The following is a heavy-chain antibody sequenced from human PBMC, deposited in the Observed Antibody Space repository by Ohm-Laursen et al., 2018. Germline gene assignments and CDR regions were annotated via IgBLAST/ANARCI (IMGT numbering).Heavy chain of an antibody. CDR1: GGTFSSYA. J-gene: IGHJ6*02. V-gene: IGHV1-69*04. D-gene: IGHD6-13*01. Sequence: SSVKVSCKASGGTFSSYAISWARQAPGQGLEWMGRIIPILGIANYAQKFQGRVTITADKSTSTAYMELSSLRSEDTAVYYCARDPRSSWYYYYGMDVWGQGTTVTVSS. CDR2: IIPILGIA. CDR3: ARDPRSSWYYYYGMDV.